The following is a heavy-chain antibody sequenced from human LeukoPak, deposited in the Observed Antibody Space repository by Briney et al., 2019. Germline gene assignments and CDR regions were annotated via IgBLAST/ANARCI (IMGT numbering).Heavy chain of an antibody. Sequence: GGSLRLSCAASGFTFSSYSMNWVRQAPGKGLEWVSSISSSSSYIYYADSVKGRFTISRDNAKNSLYLQMNSLRAEDTAVYYCARSHESFASGSGDYWGQGTLVTVSS. CDR3: ARSHESFASGSGDY. CDR2: ISSSSSYI. J-gene: IGHJ4*02. CDR1: GFTFSSYS. D-gene: IGHD3-10*01. V-gene: IGHV3-21*04.